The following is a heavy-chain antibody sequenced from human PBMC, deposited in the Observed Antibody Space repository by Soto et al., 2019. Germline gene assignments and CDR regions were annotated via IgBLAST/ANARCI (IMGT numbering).Heavy chain of an antibody. Sequence: GASVKVSCKASGYTFTGHYIHWVRQAPGKGLEYVASISSEGASTYYADSVKGRFIISRDNSKNTLYLQMSSLRAEDTAVYYCVKDRYVDYWGQGILVTVSS. CDR2: ISSEGAST. CDR3: VKDRYVDY. J-gene: IGHJ4*02. V-gene: IGHV3-64D*06. CDR1: GYTFTGHY.